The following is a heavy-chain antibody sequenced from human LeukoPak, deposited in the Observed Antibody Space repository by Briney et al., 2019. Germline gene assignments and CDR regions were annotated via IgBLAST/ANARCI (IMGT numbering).Heavy chain of an antibody. D-gene: IGHD3-22*01. CDR1: GFTFSSYW. J-gene: IGHJ4*02. V-gene: IGHV3-74*01. Sequence: GGSLRLSCAASGFTFSSYWMHWVRQAPGKGLVWVSRINSDGSSTSYADSVKGRFTISRDNAKNTLYLQMNSLRAEDTAVYYCARGQYFYDSSGYYYFSLTWVLDYWGQGTLVTVSP. CDR3: ARGQYFYDSSGYYYFSLTWVLDY. CDR2: INSDGSST.